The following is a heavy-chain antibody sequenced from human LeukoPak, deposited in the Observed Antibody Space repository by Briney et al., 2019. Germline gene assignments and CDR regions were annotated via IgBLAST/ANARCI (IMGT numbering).Heavy chain of an antibody. CDR1: GGSISTYY. CDR3: ARVRDWNFDY. CDR2: IHASGPT. D-gene: IGHD3/OR15-3a*01. J-gene: IGHJ4*02. Sequence: PSETLSLTCTVSGGSISTYYWSWIRRPPGKGLEWIAYIHASGPTNYNPSLKSRITISVDTSKNQFSLKLSSVTAADTAVYYCARVRDWNFDYWGRGTLVTVSA. V-gene: IGHV4-4*09.